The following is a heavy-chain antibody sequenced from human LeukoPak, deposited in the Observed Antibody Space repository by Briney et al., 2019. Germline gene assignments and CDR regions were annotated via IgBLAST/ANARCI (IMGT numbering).Heavy chain of an antibody. CDR1: GFTFSSYA. CDR3: ARGTGTDV. CDR2: ISYDGSNK. Sequence: PGRSLRLSCAASGFTFSSYAMHWVRQAPGKGLGWVAVISYDGSNKYYADSVKGRFTISRDNSKNTLYLQMNSLRAEDTAVYYCARGTGTDVWGKGTTVTVSS. D-gene: IGHD1-1*01. J-gene: IGHJ6*04. V-gene: IGHV3-30-3*01.